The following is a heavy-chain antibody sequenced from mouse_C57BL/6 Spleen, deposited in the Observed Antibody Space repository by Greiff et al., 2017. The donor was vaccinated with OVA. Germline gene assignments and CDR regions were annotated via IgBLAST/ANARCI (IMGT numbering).Heavy chain of an antibody. V-gene: IGHV1-72*01. CDR2: IDPNSGGT. J-gene: IGHJ2*01. Sequence: QVHVKQSGAELVKPGASVKLSCKASGYTFTSYWMHWVKQRPGRGLEWIGRIDPNSGGTKYNEKFKSKATLTADKSSSTAYMQLSSLTSADSAVYYCARGIEYFDYWGQGTTLTVSS. CDR3: ARGIEYFDY. CDR1: GYTFTSYW.